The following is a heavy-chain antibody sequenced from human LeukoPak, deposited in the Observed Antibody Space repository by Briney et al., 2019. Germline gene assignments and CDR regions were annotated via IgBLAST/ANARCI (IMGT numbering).Heavy chain of an antibody. CDR3: AKDRKHYYYGLDV. J-gene: IGHJ6*02. D-gene: IGHD1-14*01. Sequence: GGSLRLSCAASGFTFSSYGMHWVRQAPGKGLEWVAVMSYDGSNKYYADSVKGRFTISRDNSKNTLYLQMNSQRVEDTAVYYCAKDRKHYYYGLDVWGQGTTVTVSS. V-gene: IGHV3-30*18. CDR2: MSYDGSNK. CDR1: GFTFSSYG.